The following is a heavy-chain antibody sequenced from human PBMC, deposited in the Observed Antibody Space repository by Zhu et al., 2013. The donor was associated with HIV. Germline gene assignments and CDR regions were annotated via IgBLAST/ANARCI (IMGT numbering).Heavy chain of an antibody. D-gene: IGHD1-1*01. CDR1: GYTFTGYY. CDR2: INPNSGGT. J-gene: IGHJ6*02. Sequence: QVQLVQSGAEVKKPGASVKVSCKASGYTFTGYYMHWVRQAPGQGLEWMGWINPNSGGTNYAQKFQGWVTMTRDTSISTAYMELSRLRSDDTAVYYCARDGPTGTAEVLSSYYYYGMDVWGQGTTVTVSS. CDR3: ARDGPTGTAEVLSSYYYYGMDV. V-gene: IGHV1-2*04.